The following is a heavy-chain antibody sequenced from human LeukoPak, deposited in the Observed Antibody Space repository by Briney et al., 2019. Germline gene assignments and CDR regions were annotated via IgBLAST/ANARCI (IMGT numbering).Heavy chain of an antibody. CDR2: IYYSGST. CDR1: GGSISSYY. V-gene: IGHV4-59*01. J-gene: IGHJ4*02. CDR3: ARAIAAPGDYFDY. Sequence: SETLSLTCTVSGGSISSYYWSWIRQPPGKGLEWIGYIYYSGSTSYNPSLKSRVTISVDTSKNQFSLKLSSVTAADTAVYYCARAIAAPGDYFDYWGQGTLVTVSS. D-gene: IGHD6-6*01.